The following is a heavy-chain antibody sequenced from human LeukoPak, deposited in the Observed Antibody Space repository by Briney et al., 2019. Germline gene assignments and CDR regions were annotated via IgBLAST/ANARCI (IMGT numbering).Heavy chain of an antibody. Sequence: PGGSLRLSCAASGFTFSSYAMTWVRQAPGKGLQWVSAISGSGAGTYYADSVKGRFTISRDNSKNTLYLQMNSLRAEDTAVYYCARDLYYYGSGSDNFLYYWGQGTLVTVSS. CDR2: ISGSGAGT. D-gene: IGHD3-10*01. CDR3: ARDLYYYGSGSDNFLYY. J-gene: IGHJ4*02. CDR1: GFTFSSYA. V-gene: IGHV3-23*01.